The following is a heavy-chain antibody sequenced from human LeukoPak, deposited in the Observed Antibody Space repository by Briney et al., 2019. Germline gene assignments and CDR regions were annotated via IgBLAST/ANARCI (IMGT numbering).Heavy chain of an antibody. CDR3: ARSYYYDSSGYHGDY. D-gene: IGHD3-22*01. Sequence: ASVKVSCKASGGTFSSYAISWVRQAPGQGLEWMGGIIPIFGTANYAQKFQGRVTITADKSTSTAYMELSSLRSEDTAVYYCARSYYYDSSGYHGDYWGQGTLVTVSS. CDR1: GGTFSSYA. J-gene: IGHJ4*02. V-gene: IGHV1-69*06. CDR2: IIPIFGTA.